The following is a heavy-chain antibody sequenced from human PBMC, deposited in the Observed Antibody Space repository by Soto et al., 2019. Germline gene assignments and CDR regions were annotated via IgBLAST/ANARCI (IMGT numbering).Heavy chain of an antibody. Sequence: TLSLTCTVSGGCISSGAYYWSWIRQHPGKGLEWIGYIYYSGTTYYNPSLNSRVTISVDTYNKQLSMKLSSVTAADTAVYYCARVLGVLCEDIWGQGTMVTVSS. V-gene: IGHV4-31*03. D-gene: IGHD3-10*02. CDR3: ARVLGVLCEDI. J-gene: IGHJ3*02. CDR1: GGCISSGAYY. CDR2: IYYSGTT.